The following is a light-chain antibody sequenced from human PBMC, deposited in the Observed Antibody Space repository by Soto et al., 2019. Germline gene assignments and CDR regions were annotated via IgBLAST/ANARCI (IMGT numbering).Light chain of an antibody. CDR2: GVF. Sequence: ENVLTQSPGTVSLSPGERATLSCRVSQGINSNRLAWYQQKPGQAPRLLIYGVFNRAAGIPDRFSGSGSGTDFTLTITRLEPEDSAVYVCQHDDGSPRTFGQGTKLEIK. CDR3: QHDDGSPRT. CDR1: QGINSNR. J-gene: IGKJ2*01. V-gene: IGKV3-20*01.